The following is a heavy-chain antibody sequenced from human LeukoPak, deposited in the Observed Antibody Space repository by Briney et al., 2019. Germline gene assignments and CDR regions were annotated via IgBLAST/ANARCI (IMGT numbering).Heavy chain of an antibody. J-gene: IGHJ6*02. CDR3: ARISITMRGDYGMDV. CDR2: IYSGGST. CDR1: GFTVSSNY. V-gene: IGHV3-53*01. D-gene: IGHD3-22*01. Sequence: GGSLRLSCAASGFTVSSNYMSWVRQAPGKGLEWVSVIYSGGSTYYADSVKGRFTISRDNSKNTLYLQMNSLRAEDTAVYYCARISITMRGDYGMDVWGQGTTVTVSS.